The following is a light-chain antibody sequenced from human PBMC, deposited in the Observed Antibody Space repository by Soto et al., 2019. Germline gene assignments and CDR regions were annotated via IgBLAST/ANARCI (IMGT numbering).Light chain of an antibody. CDR2: DVS. CDR3: QQFTYYPFT. J-gene: IGKJ3*01. V-gene: IGKV1D-13*01. CDR1: QVIGTA. Sequence: AIQLTQSPSSLSASVGDRVTITCRASQVIGTALAWYQQTPGKALKLLMYDVSRFESGVPSRFSSSGSGTDFTLTISSLQPENIATYFCQQFTYYPFTFGPGTRVDIK.